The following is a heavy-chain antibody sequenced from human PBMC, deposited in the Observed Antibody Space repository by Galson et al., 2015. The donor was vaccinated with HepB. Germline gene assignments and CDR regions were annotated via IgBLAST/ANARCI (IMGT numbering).Heavy chain of an antibody. J-gene: IGHJ3*02. CDR2: IYYSGST. V-gene: IGHV4-39*01. D-gene: IGHD3-22*01. CDR3: ARRGDYYDSSGYYQGAFDI. Sequence: ETLSLTCTVSGGSISSSSYYWGWIRQPPGKGLEWIGSIYYSGSTYYNPSLKSRVTISVDTSKNQFSLKLSSVTAADTAVYYCARRGDYYDSSGYYQGAFDIWGQGTMVTVSS. CDR1: GGSISSSSYY.